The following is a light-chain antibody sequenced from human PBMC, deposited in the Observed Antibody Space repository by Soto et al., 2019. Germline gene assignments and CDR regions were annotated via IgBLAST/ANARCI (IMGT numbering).Light chain of an antibody. J-gene: IGLJ1*01. V-gene: IGLV2-11*01. CDR2: DVS. CDR3: CSYAGSPRDV. CDR1: SSDVGGYNY. Sequence: QSVLTQPRSVSGSPGQSVTISCTGTSSDVGGYNYVSWYQQHPGKAPKVMIYDVSERPSGVPDRFSGSKSRNTASLTISGLQAEDEADYYCCSYAGSPRDVLGTGTKVTVL.